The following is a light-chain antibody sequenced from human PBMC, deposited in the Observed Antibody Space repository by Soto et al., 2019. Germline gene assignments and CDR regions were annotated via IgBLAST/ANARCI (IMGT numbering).Light chain of an antibody. V-gene: IGLV2-14*03. J-gene: IGLJ7*01. CDR2: DVI. Sequence: QSALTQPASVSGSPGQSITISCTGTSSDVGGSNYVSWYQHHPGKAPKLMIYDVIYRPSGVSNRFSGSKSGNTASLTISGLQAEDESDYYCSSYTSTSTPLYVFGPGTQLTVL. CDR3: SSYTSTSTPLYV. CDR1: SSDVGGSNY.